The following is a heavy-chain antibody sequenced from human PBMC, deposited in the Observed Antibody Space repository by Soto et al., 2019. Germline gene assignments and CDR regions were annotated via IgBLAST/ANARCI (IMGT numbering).Heavy chain of an antibody. CDR1: GGSISSYY. V-gene: IGHV4-59*01. J-gene: IGHJ5*02. D-gene: IGHD6-19*01. CDR2: IYYSGST. CDR3: ARDLTGIAVADRGWFDP. Sequence: SETLSLTGTVSGGSISSYYLSLIRQPPGKGLEWIGYIYYSGSTNDNPARKSRVTISVDTSKNQFSLKLSSVTAADTAVYYCARDLTGIAVADRGWFDPWGQGTLVTVSP.